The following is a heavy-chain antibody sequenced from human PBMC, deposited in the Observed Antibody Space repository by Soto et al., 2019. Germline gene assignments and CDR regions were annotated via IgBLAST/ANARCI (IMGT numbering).Heavy chain of an antibody. Sequence: SETPSLTCAAYGGSFSAYSWTWIRQPPGTGLEWIGEINHSGSTNYNPSLKSRVTISVDTSKNQFSLKRTSVTAADTAVYYCARDKITGLFDYWGQGTLVTVSS. CDR3: ARDKITGLFDY. CDR2: INHSGST. D-gene: IGHD2-8*02. J-gene: IGHJ4*02. V-gene: IGHV4-34*01. CDR1: GGSFSAYS.